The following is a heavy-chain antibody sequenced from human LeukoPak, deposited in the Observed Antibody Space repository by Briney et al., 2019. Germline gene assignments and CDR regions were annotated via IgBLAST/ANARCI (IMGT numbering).Heavy chain of an antibody. CDR2: IYYSGST. D-gene: IGHD6-13*01. J-gene: IGHJ5*02. CDR3: VRDGSRWYGWFDT. V-gene: IGHV4-59*01. CDR1: GASIRNYY. Sequence: SSETLSLTCTVSGASIRNYYWSWVRQPPGKGLEWIGYIYYSGSTNYNPSLKSRVTMSVDTSKNQFSLRLTSVTAADTAVYYCVRDGSRWYGWFDTWGQGTLVTVSS.